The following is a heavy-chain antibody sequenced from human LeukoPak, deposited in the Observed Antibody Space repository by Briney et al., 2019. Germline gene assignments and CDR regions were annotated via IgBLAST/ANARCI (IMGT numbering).Heavy chain of an antibody. D-gene: IGHD6-25*01. Sequence: SETLSLTCTVSGGSISSGTNFWGWVRQPPGKGLEWIGNVYYDGSAYYNPSLKSRVTISADTSKNQFSLNLSSVTAADTAVFFCATGWAAPPAILYWGQGIPVTVSS. CDR1: GGSISSGTNF. V-gene: IGHV4-39*01. CDR2: VYYDGSA. CDR3: ATGWAAPPAILY. J-gene: IGHJ4*01.